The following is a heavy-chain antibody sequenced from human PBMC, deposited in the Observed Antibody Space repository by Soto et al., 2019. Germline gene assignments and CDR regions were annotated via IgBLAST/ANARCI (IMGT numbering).Heavy chain of an antibody. V-gene: IGHV1-69*13. CDR1: GGTFSSYA. D-gene: IGHD3-22*01. CDR2: IIPIFGTA. Sequence: SVNVSCKASGGTFSSYAISWVRQAPGQGLEWMGGIIPIFGTANYAQKFQGRVTITADESTSTAYMELSSLRSEDTAVYYCARYPYDSSGYYHYYYYGMDVWGQGTTVTVSS. CDR3: ARYPYDSSGYYHYYYYGMDV. J-gene: IGHJ6*02.